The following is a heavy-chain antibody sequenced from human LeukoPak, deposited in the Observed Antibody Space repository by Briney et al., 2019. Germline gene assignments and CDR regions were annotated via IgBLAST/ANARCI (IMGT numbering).Heavy chain of an antibody. J-gene: IGHJ4*02. CDR2: INQRGST. V-gene: IGHV4-34*01. Sequence: SETLSLTCAVYGGSFSGYYWSWIRQSPGKGLEWIGEINQRGSTNYNPSLKRRVTISVDTSKNQFSLKLSSVTAADTAVYYCARDPVRDYGSGSYYNPSRAFDYWGQGTLVTVSS. D-gene: IGHD3-10*01. CDR1: GGSFSGYY. CDR3: ARDPVRDYGSGSYYNPSRAFDY.